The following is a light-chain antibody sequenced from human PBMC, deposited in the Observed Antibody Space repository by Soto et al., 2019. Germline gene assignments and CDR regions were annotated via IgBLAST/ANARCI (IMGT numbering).Light chain of an antibody. CDR3: QQYYKLPWT. J-gene: IGKJ1*01. CDR1: QSVSSN. Sequence: EIVMTQSPATLSVSPGERATLSCRASQSVSSNLAWYQQKPGQAPRLLIYGASTRATGIPARFSGSGSGTNFTLTISSLQTEDFAVYCCQQYYKLPWTSGQGTKVDIK. CDR2: GAS. V-gene: IGKV3-15*01.